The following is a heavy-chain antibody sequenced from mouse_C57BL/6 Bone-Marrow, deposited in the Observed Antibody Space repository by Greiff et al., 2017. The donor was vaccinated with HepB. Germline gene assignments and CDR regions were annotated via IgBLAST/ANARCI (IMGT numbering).Heavy chain of an antibody. J-gene: IGHJ2*01. D-gene: IGHD1-1*01. CDR3: ARGPHYDGRSYDLDY. Sequence: EVKLQESGPGLVKPSQSLSLTCSVTGYSITSGYYWNWLRPFTGNKLEWMGYISYDGSNNYNPSLKNRISITRDTSKNQFFLKLNSVTTEDTATYYGARGPHYDGRSYDLDYWGQGTTLTVSS. CDR2: ISYDGSN. V-gene: IGHV3-6*01. CDR1: GYSITSGYY.